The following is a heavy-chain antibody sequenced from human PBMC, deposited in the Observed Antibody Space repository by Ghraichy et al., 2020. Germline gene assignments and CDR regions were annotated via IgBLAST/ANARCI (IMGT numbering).Heavy chain of an antibody. J-gene: IGHJ4*02. Sequence: SETLSLTCAVYGGSFSGYYWTWIRQPPGKGLEWIGEINHGGSTNYNPSLKSRVTISVDTSKNQISLKLSSVTAADTAVYYCVRGIGKRDYYGSGSYYIRWGQGTLVTVSS. V-gene: IGHV4-34*01. D-gene: IGHD3-10*01. CDR3: VRGIGKRDYYGSGSYYIR. CDR1: GGSFSGYY. CDR2: INHGGST.